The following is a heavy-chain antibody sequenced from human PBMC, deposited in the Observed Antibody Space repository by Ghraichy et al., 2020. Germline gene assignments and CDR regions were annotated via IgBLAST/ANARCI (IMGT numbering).Heavy chain of an antibody. D-gene: IGHD3-22*01. CDR2: MIPNNGNT. V-gene: IGHV1-8*01. CDR3: ARGSSVPAYSPDDSHYSYINWFAP. J-gene: IGHJ5*02. Sequence: ASVKVSCKASGAIFSSYDISWVRQATGQGLEWMGWMIPNNGNTSYAQKFQGRITITRNTSISTAYMELSSLRSEDTAVYYCARGSSVPAYSPDDSHYSYINWFAPSRRGTLGTVS. CDR1: GAIFSSYD.